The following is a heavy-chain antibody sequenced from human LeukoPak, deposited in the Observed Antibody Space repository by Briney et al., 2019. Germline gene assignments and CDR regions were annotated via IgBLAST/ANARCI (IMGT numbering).Heavy chain of an antibody. V-gene: IGHV3-7*01. CDR1: GFIFSTNW. CDR2: INQDGSEK. J-gene: IGHJ4*02. CDR3: ARIGLFYSSRYYFDF. Sequence: GGSLRLSCAASGFIFSTNWMSWFRQAPGKGLEWVANINQDGSEKYYVDSVKGRLTISRDNAKNSLYLQMNSLRAEDTAVYYCARIGLFYSSRYYFDFWGQGTLVTVSS. D-gene: IGHD6-13*01.